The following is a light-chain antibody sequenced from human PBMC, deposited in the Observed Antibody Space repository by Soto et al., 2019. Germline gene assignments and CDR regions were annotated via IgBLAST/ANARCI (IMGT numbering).Light chain of an antibody. CDR2: SAS. CDR3: QQYNKWTLP. J-gene: IGKJ4*01. Sequence: ETVMTQSPATLSASPGESATLSCRASQSVNSDLAWYQQIPGQAPRLLIYSASTGATGGPARFSGSGSGTEFTLTISSLQSEDFAIYYCQQYNKWTLPFGGGDKVEI. CDR1: QSVNSD. V-gene: IGKV3-15*01.